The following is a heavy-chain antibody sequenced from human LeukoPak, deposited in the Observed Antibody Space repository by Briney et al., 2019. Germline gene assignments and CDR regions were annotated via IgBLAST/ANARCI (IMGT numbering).Heavy chain of an antibody. CDR3: ARAFRELLDAFDI. CDR1: GFTFSTYG. V-gene: IGHV3-21*01. J-gene: IGHJ3*02. D-gene: IGHD1-7*01. Sequence: GGSLRLSCAASGFTFSTYGMLWVRQAPGKGLEWVSSISSSSSYIYYADSVKGRFTISRDNAKNSLYLQMNSLRAEDTAVYYCARAFRELLDAFDIWGQGTMVTVSS. CDR2: ISSSSSYI.